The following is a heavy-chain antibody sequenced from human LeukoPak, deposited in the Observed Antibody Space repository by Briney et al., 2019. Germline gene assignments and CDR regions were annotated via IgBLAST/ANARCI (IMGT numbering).Heavy chain of an antibody. J-gene: IGHJ4*02. V-gene: IGHV4-59*01. CDR1: GSSISTYY. CDR3: ARFEGGYSSSCFWCFDX. D-gene: IGHD2-2*01. Sequence: SETLSLTCNVSGSSISTYYWSWIRQPPGKGLEWIGYIYYSGSTNYNPSLKSRVTISVDSSKSQFFLNLRSVPAADTAVYYCARFEGGYSSSCFWCFDXXGLGTLVTV. CDR2: IYYSGST.